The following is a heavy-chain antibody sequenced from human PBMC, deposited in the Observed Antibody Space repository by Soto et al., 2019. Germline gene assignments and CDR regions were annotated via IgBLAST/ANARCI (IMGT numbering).Heavy chain of an antibody. J-gene: IGHJ1*01. V-gene: IGHV3-30*18. CDR3: AKETYYYDSSGPKYFQH. CDR2: ISYDGSNK. D-gene: IGHD3-22*01. Sequence: GGSLRLSCAASGFTFSSYGMHWVRQAPGKGLEWVAVISYDGSNKYYADSVKGRFTISRDNSKNTLYLQMNSLRAEDTAVYYCAKETYYYDSSGPKYFQHWGQGTLVTVSS. CDR1: GFTFSSYG.